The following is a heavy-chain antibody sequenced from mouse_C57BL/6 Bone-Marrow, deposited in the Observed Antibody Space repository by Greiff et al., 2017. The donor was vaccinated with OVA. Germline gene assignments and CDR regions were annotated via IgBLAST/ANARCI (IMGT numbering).Heavy chain of an antibody. J-gene: IGHJ4*01. Sequence: VQLKESVAELVRPGASVKLSCTASGFNIKNTYMHWVKQRPEQGLEWIGRIDPANGNTKYAPKFQCKAPITADTSSNTDDLQLSSLTAEDTAIYYGARQGYGSSYDAMDYWGQGTSVTVSS. D-gene: IGHD1-1*01. CDR3: ARQGYGSSYDAMDY. CDR1: GFNIKNTY. CDR2: IDPANGNT. V-gene: IGHV14-3*01.